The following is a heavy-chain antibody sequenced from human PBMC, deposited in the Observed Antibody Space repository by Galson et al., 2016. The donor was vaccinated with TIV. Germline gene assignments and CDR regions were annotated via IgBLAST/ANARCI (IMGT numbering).Heavy chain of an antibody. J-gene: IGHJ5*02. CDR2: ISAYSGHT. CDR3: ARVLAFLGYPPSTGNWFDP. V-gene: IGHV1-18*04. CDR1: GYTFTSTG. D-gene: IGHD3-3*02. Sequence: SVKVSCKASGYTFTSTGISWVRQAPGQGLEWMGWISAYSGHTNYAQKFQGRLTMTRDKSTTTAYLELGSLRSDDTAVYYCARVLAFLGYPPSTGNWFDPWCQGTLVIVSS.